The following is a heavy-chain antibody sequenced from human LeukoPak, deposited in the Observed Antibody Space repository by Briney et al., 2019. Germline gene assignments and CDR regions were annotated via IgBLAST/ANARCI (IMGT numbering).Heavy chain of an antibody. CDR1: GGTFSSYA. V-gene: IGHV1-69*04. D-gene: IGHD3-10*01. CDR2: IITILGIA. J-gene: IGHJ6*02. Sequence: ASVKLSCNGSGGTFSSYAISWVRQGPGQGMEWMGRIITILGIANYAQTFQGRVTITADKSTSTASMELSSRRSEDTAVYYCAREFRITMVRGVTGYYGMDVWGQRTTVTVSS. CDR3: AREFRITMVRGVTGYYGMDV.